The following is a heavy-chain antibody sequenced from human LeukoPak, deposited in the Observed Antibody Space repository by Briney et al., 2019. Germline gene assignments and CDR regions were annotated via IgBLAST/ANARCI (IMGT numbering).Heavy chain of an antibody. D-gene: IGHD3-9*01. Sequence: SETLSLTCTVSNYSISSGYYWGWIRQSPGKGLEWIGSIYHGGSPYYNPSLRSRVIVSVDTPKNHFSLRMRSVTAADTAVYYCARRQSDYDILTGYYYWGQGTLVTVSS. CDR2: IYHGGSP. J-gene: IGHJ4*02. CDR3: ARRQSDYDILTGYYY. CDR1: NYSISSGYY. V-gene: IGHV4-38-2*02.